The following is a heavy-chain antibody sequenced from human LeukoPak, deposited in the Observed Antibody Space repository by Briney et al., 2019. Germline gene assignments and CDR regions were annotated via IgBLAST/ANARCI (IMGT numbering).Heavy chain of an antibody. D-gene: IGHD2-8*01. Sequence: GGSLRLSCAASGFSFSSHGMSWVRQASGKGLEWVSSVSNSGDYIHYADSVKGRFTISRDNSKNSLYLQMNSLRAEDTAVYYCARALIGYYFDYWGQGTLVTVSS. CDR3: ARALIGYYFDY. J-gene: IGHJ4*02. V-gene: IGHV3-21*06. CDR2: VSNSGDYI. CDR1: GFSFSSHG.